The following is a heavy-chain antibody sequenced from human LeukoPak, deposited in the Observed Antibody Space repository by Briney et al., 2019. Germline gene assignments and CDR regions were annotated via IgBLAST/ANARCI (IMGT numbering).Heavy chain of an antibody. CDR3: ARGIAIGYCSGGSCYPFDY. CDR2: INHGGST. V-gene: IGHV4-34*01. Sequence: SETLSLTCTVNGGSFSDYYWTWIRQPPGKGLEWFGEINHGGSTNYNPSLKSRVTMSVDTSKNQFSLKLSFVTAADTAVYYCARGIAIGYCSGGSCYPFDYWGQGTLVTVSS. D-gene: IGHD2-15*01. J-gene: IGHJ4*02. CDR1: GGSFSDYY.